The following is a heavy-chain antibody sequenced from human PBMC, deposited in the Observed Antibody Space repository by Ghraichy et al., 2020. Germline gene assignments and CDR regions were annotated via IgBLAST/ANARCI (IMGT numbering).Heavy chain of an antibody. CDR2: ISWNSGSI. CDR3: AKLSGDCTNGVCHDY. Sequence: SLRLSCAASGFTFDDYAMHWVRQAPGKGLEWVSGISWNSGSIGYADSVKGRFTISRDNAKNSLYLQMNSLRAEDTALYYCAKLSGDCTNGVCHDYWGQGTLVTVSS. J-gene: IGHJ4*02. D-gene: IGHD2-8*01. CDR1: GFTFDDYA. V-gene: IGHV3-9*01.